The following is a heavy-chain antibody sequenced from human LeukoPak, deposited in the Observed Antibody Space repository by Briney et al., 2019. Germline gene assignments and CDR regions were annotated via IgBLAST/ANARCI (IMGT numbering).Heavy chain of an antibody. J-gene: IGHJ4*02. D-gene: IGHD1-26*01. Sequence: SETLSLTCTVSGGSISSGSYYWSWIRQPAGKGLEWIGRIYTSGSTNYNPSLKSRVTISVDTSKNQFSLKLSSVTAADTAVYYCARRYGIVGATFDYWGQGTLVTVSS. V-gene: IGHV4-61*02. CDR2: IYTSGST. CDR1: GGSISSGSYY. CDR3: ARRYGIVGATFDY.